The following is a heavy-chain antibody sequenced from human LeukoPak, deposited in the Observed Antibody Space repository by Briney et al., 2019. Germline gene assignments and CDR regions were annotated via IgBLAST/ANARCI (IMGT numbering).Heavy chain of an antibody. CDR2: INPNSGGK. V-gene: IGHV1-2*02. CDR3: ARDLEGLEIDY. J-gene: IGHJ4*02. CDR1: GYTFTGYY. D-gene: IGHD5-24*01. Sequence: ASVKVSCKASGYTFTGYYMHWVRQAPGQGLEWMGWINPNSGGKNYAQKFQGRVTMTRDTSISTAYMELSRLRSDDTAVYYCARDLEGLEIDYWGQGTLVTVSS.